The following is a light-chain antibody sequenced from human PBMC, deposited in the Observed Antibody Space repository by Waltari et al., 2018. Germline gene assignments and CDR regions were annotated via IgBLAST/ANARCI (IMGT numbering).Light chain of an antibody. CDR1: QSILYSSNNKNY. CDR2: WAS. V-gene: IGKV4-1*01. CDR3: QQYYSTPPT. Sequence: DIVMTQSPDSLAVSLGERATINCKSSQSILYSSNNKNYLAWYQQKPGQPPKLLFYWASNRESGVPDRFSGSGSGTDFTLTISSLQAEDVAVYYCQQYYSTPPTFGQGTKVEIK. J-gene: IGKJ1*01.